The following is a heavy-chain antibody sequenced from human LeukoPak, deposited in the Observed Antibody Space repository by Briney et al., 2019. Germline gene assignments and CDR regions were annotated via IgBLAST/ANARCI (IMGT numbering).Heavy chain of an antibody. V-gene: IGHV3-30*04. CDR1: GFTFSSYA. CDR3: ARGSRWLALYYFDY. D-gene: IGHD4-23*01. Sequence: GGSLRLSCAASGFTFSSYAMSWVRQAPGKRLEWVAVISYDGSNKYYADSVKGRFTISRDNSKNTLYLQMNSLRAEDTAVYYCARGSRWLALYYFDYWAQGTRVSVSS. CDR2: ISYDGSNK. J-gene: IGHJ4*02.